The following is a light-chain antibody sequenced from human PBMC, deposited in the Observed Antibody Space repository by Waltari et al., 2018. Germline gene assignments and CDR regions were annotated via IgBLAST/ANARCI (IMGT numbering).Light chain of an antibody. CDR1: QDISNY. J-gene: IGKJ4*02. CDR2: DAS. CDR3: QQYDNLPLT. V-gene: IGKV1-33*01. Sequence: DIQMTQSPSSLSASVGDRVNITCQASQDISNYLNWYQQKPGKAPKLLIYDASNLETGFPSRFSGSGSGTDFTFTISSLQPEDIATYYCQQYDNLPLTFGGGTKVEIK.